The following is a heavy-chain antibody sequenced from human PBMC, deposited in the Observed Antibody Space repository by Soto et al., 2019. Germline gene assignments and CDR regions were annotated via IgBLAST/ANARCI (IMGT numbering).Heavy chain of an antibody. D-gene: IGHD3-10*01. J-gene: IGHJ4*02. CDR3: ARGRRLLLSGEFSRAAHSFHY. CDR1: GGSFSDYY. CDR2: INHSGST. V-gene: IGHV4-34*01. Sequence: PSEALSLTCAVYGGSFSDYYWSWIRQPPWKGLEWIGEINHSGSTNYNPSLKSRVTISVDTSKNQFSLKLSSVTAADTAVYYCARGRRLLLSGEFSRAAHSFHYWGPGALVT.